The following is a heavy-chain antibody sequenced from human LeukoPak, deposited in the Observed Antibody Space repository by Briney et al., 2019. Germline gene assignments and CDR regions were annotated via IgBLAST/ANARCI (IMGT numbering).Heavy chain of an antibody. Sequence: ASVKVSCKASGYTFTSYGISWVRQAPGQGLEWMGWISAYNGNTNYAQKLQGRVTMTTDTSTSTAYMELRSLRSDDTAVYYCARREVLQDYYYYGMDVWGQGTTVTVS. CDR1: GYTFTSYG. J-gene: IGHJ6*02. V-gene: IGHV1-18*01. D-gene: IGHD1-26*01. CDR2: ISAYNGNT. CDR3: ARREVLQDYYYYGMDV.